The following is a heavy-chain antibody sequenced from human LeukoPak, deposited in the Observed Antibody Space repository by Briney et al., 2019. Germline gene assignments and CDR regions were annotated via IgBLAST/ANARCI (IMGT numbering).Heavy chain of an antibody. D-gene: IGHD2-8*01. J-gene: IGHJ4*02. Sequence: GGSLRLSCAASGFTFSSYAMSWVRQAPGKGLEWVSAITDSGGSTYYAGSVKGRFSISRDNSKNTLYLQMNSLRAEDTAVYYCARLGDCTNGICYTADFDYWGQGTLVTVSS. CDR3: ARLGDCTNGICYTADFDY. CDR2: ITDSGGST. V-gene: IGHV3-23*01. CDR1: GFTFSSYA.